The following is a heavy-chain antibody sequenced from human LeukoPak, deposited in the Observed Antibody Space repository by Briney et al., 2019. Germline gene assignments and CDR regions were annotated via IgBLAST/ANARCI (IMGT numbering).Heavy chain of an antibody. D-gene: IGHD1-26*01. Sequence: SGTLSLTCAVSGGSISSNNWWSWVRPSPGKGLEWIGEIYHSGSTKYNPSLKSRVSISVNKSKNQFSLKLNSVTAADTAVYYCARDKGGSYYGAQAFDIWGQGTMVTVSS. V-gene: IGHV4-4*02. CDR3: ARDKGGSYYGAQAFDI. J-gene: IGHJ3*02. CDR2: IYHSGST. CDR1: GGSISSNNW.